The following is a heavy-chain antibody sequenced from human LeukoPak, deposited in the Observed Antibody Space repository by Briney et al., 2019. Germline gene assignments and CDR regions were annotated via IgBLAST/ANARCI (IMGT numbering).Heavy chain of an antibody. J-gene: IGHJ4*02. CDR3: ARFFDTSMAIFHY. D-gene: IGHD5-18*01. CDR2: INPNSGGT. CDR1: GYTFTGYY. Sequence: ASVTVSFKASGYTFTGYYMHWVRQAPGQGVEWMGWINPNSGGTNYAQKFQGRVTMTRDTSITTASMELTRLRSDDSAVYYCARFFDTSMAIFHYWRQGTLLTVSS. V-gene: IGHV1-2*02.